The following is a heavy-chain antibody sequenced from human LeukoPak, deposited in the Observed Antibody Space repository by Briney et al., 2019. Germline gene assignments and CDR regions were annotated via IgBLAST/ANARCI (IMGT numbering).Heavy chain of an antibody. D-gene: IGHD3-9*01. J-gene: IGHJ4*02. Sequence: GGSLRLSCAASGFTFSDYYMSWIRQAPGKGLEWVSYISSSGSTIYYADSVEGRFTISRDNAKNSLYLQMNSLRAEDTAVYYCARELQDILTGYYTDYWGQGTLVTVSS. CDR3: ARELQDILTGYYTDY. CDR1: GFTFSDYY. V-gene: IGHV3-11*01. CDR2: ISSSGSTI.